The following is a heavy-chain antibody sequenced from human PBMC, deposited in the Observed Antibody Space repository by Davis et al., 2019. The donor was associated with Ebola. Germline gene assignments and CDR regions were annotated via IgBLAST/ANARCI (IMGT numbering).Heavy chain of an antibody. J-gene: IGHJ5*02. CDR1: GLTFDDYA. D-gene: IGHD3-10*01. CDR2: INSNSGTS. V-gene: IGHV3-9*01. Sequence: PGGSLRLSCATSGLTFDDYAMHCFRQAPGKGLEWVSGINSNSGTSAYADSVKGRFTISRDNAQDSLYLQMNSLRTEDTAFYYCAKDFYGSGSYIDAWGQGTLVTVSS. CDR3: AKDFYGSGSYIDA.